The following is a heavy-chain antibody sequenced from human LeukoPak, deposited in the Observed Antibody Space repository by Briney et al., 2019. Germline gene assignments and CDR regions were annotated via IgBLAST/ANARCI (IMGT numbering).Heavy chain of an antibody. CDR1: GGSISSAGHS. CDR3: ARRGDSYGLFDY. CDR2: IYHGGST. V-gene: IGHV4-30-2*03. Sequence: SETLSLTCAVSGGSISSAGHSWSWIRQPPGKDLEWIGCIYHGGSTYYNPSLKSRVTISVDPSKNQFSLKLSSVTAADTAVYYCARRGDSYGLFDYWGQGTLVTVSS. D-gene: IGHD5-18*01. J-gene: IGHJ4*02.